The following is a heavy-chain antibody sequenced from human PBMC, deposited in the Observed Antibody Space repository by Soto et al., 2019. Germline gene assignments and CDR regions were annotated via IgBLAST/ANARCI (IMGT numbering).Heavy chain of an antibody. J-gene: IGHJ4*02. Sequence: QVQLVESGGGVVQPGRSLRLSCAASGFTFSSYGMHWVRQAPGKGLEWVAVIWYDGSNKYYADSVKGRFTISRDNSKNTLYLQMTSLRAEDTAVYYCARSVRKPPFDYWGQGTLVTVSS. CDR1: GFTFSSYG. D-gene: IGHD4-17*01. CDR2: IWYDGSNK. CDR3: ARSVRKPPFDY. V-gene: IGHV3-33*01.